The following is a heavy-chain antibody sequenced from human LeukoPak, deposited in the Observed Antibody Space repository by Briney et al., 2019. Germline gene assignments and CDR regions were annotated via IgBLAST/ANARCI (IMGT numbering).Heavy chain of an antibody. J-gene: IGHJ4*02. V-gene: IGHV4-4*02. CDR3: ASAGHDGIGYKVC. Sequence: SGTLSLTCAVSGGSISSSNWWSWVRQPPGRGLEGIGEIYHSGSANYNPSLKSRATISVDKSKNQFSLRLSSVTAADTAVYYCASAGHDGIGYKVCWGQGTLVTVSS. D-gene: IGHD3-22*01. CDR1: GGSISSSNW. CDR2: IYHSGSA.